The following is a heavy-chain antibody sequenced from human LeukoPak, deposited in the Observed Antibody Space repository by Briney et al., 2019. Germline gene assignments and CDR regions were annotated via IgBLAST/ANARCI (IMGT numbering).Heavy chain of an antibody. J-gene: IGHJ6*02. D-gene: IGHD4-11*01. CDR2: ISSSSSYI. Sequence: GGSLRLSCAAPGFTFSSSSTNWVRQAPGKGLEWVSSISSSSSYIYYADSLKGRFTISRDNAKNSLYLQMNSLRAEDTAVYYCAKDQYSNYYYGMDVWGQGTTVTVSS. V-gene: IGHV3-21*01. CDR3: AKDQYSNYYYGMDV. CDR1: GFTFSSSS.